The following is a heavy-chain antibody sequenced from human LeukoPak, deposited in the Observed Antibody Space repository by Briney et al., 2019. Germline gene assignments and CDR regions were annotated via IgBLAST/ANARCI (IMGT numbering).Heavy chain of an antibody. V-gene: IGHV3-53*01. CDR3: AREPYGGTPYYFDY. CDR1: GFTVSGNY. CDR2: IHSDGSA. J-gene: IGHJ4*02. Sequence: GGSLRLSCAASGFTVSGNYMSWVRQAPGKGLEWVSIIHSDGSAYYADSVKGRFTISRDNSKNTLYLQMNRLRAEDTAVYYCAREPYGGTPYYFDYWGQGTLVTVSS. D-gene: IGHD4-23*01.